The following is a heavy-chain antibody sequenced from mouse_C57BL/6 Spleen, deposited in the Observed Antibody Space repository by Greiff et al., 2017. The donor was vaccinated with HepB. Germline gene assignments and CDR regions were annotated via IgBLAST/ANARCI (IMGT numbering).Heavy chain of an antibody. J-gene: IGHJ2*01. CDR2: IYPRSGNT. V-gene: IGHV1-81*01. CDR3: ARITTVVVDY. CDR1: GYTFTSYG. D-gene: IGHD1-1*01. Sequence: LVESGAELARPGASVKLSCKASGYTFTSYGISWVKQRTGQGLEWIGEIYPRSGNTYYNEKFKGKATLTADKSSSTAYMELRSLTSEDSAVYFCARITTVVVDYWGQGTTLTVSS.